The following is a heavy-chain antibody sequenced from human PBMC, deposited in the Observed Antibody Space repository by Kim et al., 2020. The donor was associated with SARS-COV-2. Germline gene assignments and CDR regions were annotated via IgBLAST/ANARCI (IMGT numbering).Heavy chain of an antibody. CDR2: IYSGGST. CDR3: ARGWLESYYDYYLDH. Sequence: GGSLRLSCAASGFTVSSNDMSWVRQAPGKGLEWVSVIYSGGSTYYADHVKGRFTISRDNYKNTLYLQMNSLRAEDTAVYYCARGWLESYYDYYLDHWGQGPLHTVST. J-gene: IGHJ4*02. V-gene: IGHV3-53*01. CDR1: GFTVSSND. D-gene: IGHD1-26*01.